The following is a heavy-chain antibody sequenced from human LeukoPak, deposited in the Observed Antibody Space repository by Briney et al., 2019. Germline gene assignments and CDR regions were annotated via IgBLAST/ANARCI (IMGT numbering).Heavy chain of an antibody. CDR2: IQQGGSAK. CDR1: GFTSSSYW. D-gene: IGHD5-18*01. V-gene: IGHV3-7*01. Sequence: GGSLRLSCAASGFTSSSYWTSWVRQAPGKGLEWVANIQQGGSAKYYVDSVKGRFTISGDDAKNSLYLQMDSLRAEDTAVYFCARIRGDGSTFEYWGRGTLVTVSS. CDR3: ARIRGDGSTFEY. J-gene: IGHJ4*02.